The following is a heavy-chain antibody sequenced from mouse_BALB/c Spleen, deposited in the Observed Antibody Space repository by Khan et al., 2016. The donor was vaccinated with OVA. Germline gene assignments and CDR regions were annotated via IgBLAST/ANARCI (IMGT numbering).Heavy chain of an antibody. CDR1: GYSITSDYA. D-gene: IGHD2-3*01. Sequence: DVKLQESGPGLVKPSQSLSLTCTVTGYSITSDYAWNWIRQFPGNKLEWMGYISSSGSTNYNPALKSRISITRDTSKNQFFLPLNSVTTEDTATYYCARDGSRDNYAMDYWGQGTSVTVSS. CDR2: ISSSGST. V-gene: IGHV3-2*02. J-gene: IGHJ4*01. CDR3: ARDGSRDNYAMDY.